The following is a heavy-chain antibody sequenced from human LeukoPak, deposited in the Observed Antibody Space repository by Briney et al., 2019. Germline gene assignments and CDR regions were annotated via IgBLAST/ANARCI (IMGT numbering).Heavy chain of an antibody. Sequence: ASVKVSCKPSGYTFTSYAMHWVRQAPGQRLEWMGWINVGNGNTKYSQKFQDRVTITRDTPASTAYMALSSLTSDDTAVYYCARQGGGPYSGSPLDYWGQGTLVTVSS. CDR3: ARQGGGPYSGSPLDY. D-gene: IGHD1-26*01. V-gene: IGHV1-3*01. CDR1: GYTFTSYA. J-gene: IGHJ4*02. CDR2: INVGNGNT.